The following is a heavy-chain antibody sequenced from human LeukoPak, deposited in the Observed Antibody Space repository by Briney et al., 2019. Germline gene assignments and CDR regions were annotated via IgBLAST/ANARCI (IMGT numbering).Heavy chain of an antibody. CDR1: GFTLSSYW. J-gene: IGHJ4*02. Sequence: PGGSLRLSCAASGFTLSSYWMSRVRQAPGKGQEWVSAISGSGGSTYYADSVKGRFTISRDNSKNTLYLQMNSLRAEDTAVYYCAKDSSYYDILTGYQGGLDYWGQGTLVTVSS. D-gene: IGHD3-9*01. V-gene: IGHV3-23*01. CDR3: AKDSSYYDILTGYQGGLDY. CDR2: ISGSGGST.